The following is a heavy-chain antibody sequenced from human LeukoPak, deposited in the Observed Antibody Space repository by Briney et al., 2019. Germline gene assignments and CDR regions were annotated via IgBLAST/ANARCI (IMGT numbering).Heavy chain of an antibody. CDR3: ARSLASRYYYYGMDV. Sequence: SVTLSLTCAVYGGSFSGYYWSWIRQPPGKGLEWIGEINHSGSTNYNPSLKSRVTISVDTSKNQFSLKLSSVTAADTAVYYCARSLASRYYYYGMDVWGQGTTVTVSS. CDR2: INHSGST. J-gene: IGHJ6*02. V-gene: IGHV4-34*01. D-gene: IGHD3-16*02. CDR1: GGSFSGYY.